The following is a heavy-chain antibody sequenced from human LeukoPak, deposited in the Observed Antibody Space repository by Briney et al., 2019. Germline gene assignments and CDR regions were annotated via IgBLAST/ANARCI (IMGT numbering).Heavy chain of an antibody. CDR2: ISVSGGRT. D-gene: IGHD6-13*01. CDR1: RFTLSSYA. CDR3: AKEGFTYSSNWFDP. J-gene: IGHJ5*02. Sequence: GGSPRLSCAASRFTLSSYAMSWVPQDPGKGLEWVSAISVSGGRTYYADSVKGRFTISRDNSKNTLYLQMNSLRAEDTAVYYCAKEGFTYSSNWFDPWGQGTLVSVSS. V-gene: IGHV3-23*01.